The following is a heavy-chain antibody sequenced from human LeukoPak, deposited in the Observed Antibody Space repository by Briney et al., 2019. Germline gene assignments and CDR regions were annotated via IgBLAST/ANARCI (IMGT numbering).Heavy chain of an antibody. Sequence: ASVKVSCKVSGYTLTELSMHWVRQAPGKGLEWMGGFDPEDGETIYAQKFQGRVTMTEDTSTDTAYMELSSLRSEDTAVYYCATLVGATPYYYYGTDVWGQGTTVTVSS. V-gene: IGHV1-24*01. D-gene: IGHD1-26*01. CDR1: GYTLTELS. CDR2: FDPEDGET. CDR3: ATLVGATPYYYYGTDV. J-gene: IGHJ6*02.